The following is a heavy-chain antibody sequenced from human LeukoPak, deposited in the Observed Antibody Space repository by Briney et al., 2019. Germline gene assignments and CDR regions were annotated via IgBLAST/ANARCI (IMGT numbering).Heavy chain of an antibody. CDR1: GGSISSSSYY. CDR2: IYYSGST. V-gene: IGHV4-39*07. J-gene: IGHJ3*02. CDR3: ARVVDRAGGAFDI. Sequence: SETLSLTCTVSGGSISSSSYYWGWIRQPPGKGLEWIGSIYYSGSTYYNPSLKSRVTISVDTSKNQFSLKLSSVTAADTAVYYCARVVDRAGGAFDIWGQGTMVTVSS. D-gene: IGHD1-14*01.